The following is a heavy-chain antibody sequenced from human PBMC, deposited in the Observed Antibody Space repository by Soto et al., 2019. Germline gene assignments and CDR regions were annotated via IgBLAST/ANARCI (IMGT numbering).Heavy chain of an antibody. Sequence: EVQLVESGGGLVQPGGSLRLSCAASGFTVSRNYMSWVRQAPGKGLEWVSVIYSGGSTYYADSVKGRFTISRDKSKNTLYLQMNSLRAEDTAVYYCARGPHYDFWSGYFDPWGQGTLVTVSS. V-gene: IGHV3-66*01. J-gene: IGHJ5*02. CDR3: ARGPHYDFWSGYFDP. CDR2: IYSGGST. CDR1: GFTVSRNY. D-gene: IGHD3-3*01.